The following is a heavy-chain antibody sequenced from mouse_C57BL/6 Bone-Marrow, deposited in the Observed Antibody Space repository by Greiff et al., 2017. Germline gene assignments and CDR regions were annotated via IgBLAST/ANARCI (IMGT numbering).Heavy chain of an antibody. CDR3: VWAPFYAMDY. J-gene: IGHJ4*01. V-gene: IGHV10-3*01. Sequence: DVHLVESGGGLVQPKGSLKLSCAASGFTFNTYAMHWVRQAPGKGLEWVARIRSKSSNYATYYADSVKDRFTISRDDSQSMLSLQMNILKTEDTAMYYCVWAPFYAMDYWGQGTSVTVSS. CDR2: IRSKSSNYAT. CDR1: GFTFNTYA.